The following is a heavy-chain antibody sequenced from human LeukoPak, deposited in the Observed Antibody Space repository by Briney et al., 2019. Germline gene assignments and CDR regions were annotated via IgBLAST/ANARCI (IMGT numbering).Heavy chain of an antibody. CDR2: ISSSSSYI. Sequence: GGSLRLSCAASGFTVSSNYMSWVRQAPGKGLEWVSSISSSSSYIYYADSVKGRFTISRDNAKNSLYLQMNSLRAEDTAVYYCARDQAFDIWGQGTMVTVSS. CDR1: GFTVSSNY. J-gene: IGHJ3*02. V-gene: IGHV3-21*01. CDR3: ARDQAFDI.